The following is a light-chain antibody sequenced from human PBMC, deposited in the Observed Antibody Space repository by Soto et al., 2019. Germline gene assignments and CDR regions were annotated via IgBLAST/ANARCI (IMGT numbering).Light chain of an antibody. CDR2: EDS. V-gene: IGLV2-23*02. CDR1: SSDVGNYDL. CDR3: CSYGGSGTFI. Sequence: QSALTQPTSVSGSPGQSITISCTGTSSDVGNYDLVSWYKQYPGKAPKLIIYEDSKRPSGVPARFSVSKSGNTASLTISGLQAGDEADYYCCSYGGSGTFIFGGGTKLTVL. J-gene: IGLJ2*01.